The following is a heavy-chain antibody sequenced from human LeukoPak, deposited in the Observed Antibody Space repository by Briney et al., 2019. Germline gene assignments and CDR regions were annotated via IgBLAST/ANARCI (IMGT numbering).Heavy chain of an antibody. Sequence: GGSLRLSCAASEFTFSRCSMNWVRQAPGKGLEWVSYISSSSNTIYYGDSVKGRFTISRDNAKNSLYLQMSSLRAEDTAVYYCAREPDYGDYALDYWGQGTLVTVSS. D-gene: IGHD4-17*01. CDR2: ISSSSNTI. J-gene: IGHJ4*02. CDR3: AREPDYGDYALDY. CDR1: EFTFSRCS. V-gene: IGHV3-48*01.